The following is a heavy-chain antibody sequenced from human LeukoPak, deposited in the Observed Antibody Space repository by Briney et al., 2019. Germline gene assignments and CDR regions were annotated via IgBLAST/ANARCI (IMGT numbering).Heavy chain of an antibody. CDR3: ARGGGSFWPLGYYYGMDV. V-gene: IGHV4-59*08. J-gene: IGHJ6*02. CDR1: GGSISSYY. CDR2: IYYSGST. Sequence: PSETLSLTCTVSGGSISSYYWSWIRQPPGKGLEWIGYIYYSGSTNYNPSLKSRVTISVDTSKNQFSLKLSSVTAADTAVYYCARGGGSFWPLGYYYGMDVWGQGTTVTVSS. D-gene: IGHD2-15*01.